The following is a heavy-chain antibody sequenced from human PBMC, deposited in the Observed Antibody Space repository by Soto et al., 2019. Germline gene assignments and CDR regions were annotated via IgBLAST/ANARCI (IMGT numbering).Heavy chain of an antibody. Sequence: PSETLSLTCTVSGGSVSIVSYYLSWIRQPPGKGLEWIGYIYYSGSTNYNPSLKSRVTMSVDTSKNQFSLKLSSVTAAGTAGYYCARYCSSVNRHGLDPWGQGTLVTVS. CDR1: GGSVSIVSYY. V-gene: IGHV4-61*01. CDR3: ARYCSSVNRHGLDP. D-gene: IGHD2-2*01. CDR2: IYYSGST. J-gene: IGHJ5*02.